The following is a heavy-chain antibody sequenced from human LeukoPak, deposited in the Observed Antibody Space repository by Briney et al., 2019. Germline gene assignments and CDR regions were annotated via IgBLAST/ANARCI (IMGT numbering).Heavy chain of an antibody. Sequence: TSVKVSCKASGYTFTSYYMHWVRQAPGQGLEWMGIINPSGGSTSYAQKFQGRATMTRDTSTSTVYMELSSLRSEDTAVYYCARDGEMATIPVDYWGQGTLVTVSS. D-gene: IGHD5-24*01. J-gene: IGHJ4*02. V-gene: IGHV1-46*01. CDR1: GYTFTSYY. CDR2: INPSGGST. CDR3: ARDGEMATIPVDY.